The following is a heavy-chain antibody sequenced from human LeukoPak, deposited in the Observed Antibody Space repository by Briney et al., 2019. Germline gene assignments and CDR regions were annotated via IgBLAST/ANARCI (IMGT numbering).Heavy chain of an antibody. Sequence: SETLSLTCTVSGGSISSSSYYWSWIRQPAGKGLEWIGRIYTSGSTNYNPSLKSRVTISVDTSKNQFSLKLSSVTAADTAVYYCARGLVDIVATMTFNWFDPWGQGTLVTVSS. D-gene: IGHD5-12*01. V-gene: IGHV4-61*02. CDR1: GGSISSSSYY. J-gene: IGHJ5*02. CDR3: ARGLVDIVATMTFNWFDP. CDR2: IYTSGST.